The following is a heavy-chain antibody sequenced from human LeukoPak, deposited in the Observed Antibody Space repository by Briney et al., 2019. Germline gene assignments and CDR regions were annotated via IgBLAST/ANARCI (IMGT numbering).Heavy chain of an antibody. Sequence: PSETLSPTCTVSGGSINNYYWNWLRQPPGKGLEWIGYIYYRGSTNYNPSLKSRVTFSVDTSKNQFSLKLNSVTAADTAVYYCARGGDYGDLRYFDYWGQGTLVTVSS. CDR3: ARGGDYGDLRYFDY. V-gene: IGHV4-59*01. CDR1: GGSINNYY. J-gene: IGHJ4*02. CDR2: IYYRGST. D-gene: IGHD4-17*01.